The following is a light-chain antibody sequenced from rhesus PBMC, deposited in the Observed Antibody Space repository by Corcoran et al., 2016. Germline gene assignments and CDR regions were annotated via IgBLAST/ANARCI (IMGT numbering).Light chain of an antibody. CDR2: VSS. V-gene: IGKV3-42*03. J-gene: IGKJ1*01. Sequence: DIVLTQSPATLSLSPGERATLSCRASQSVRNSLAWYQQMPGQVPRLLIYVSSARVSGIPGRISGGGSGTDFTLTISSLEPEDFGIYYCQHYITWPLTFGQGTKVEFK. CDR3: QHYITWPLT. CDR1: QSVRNS.